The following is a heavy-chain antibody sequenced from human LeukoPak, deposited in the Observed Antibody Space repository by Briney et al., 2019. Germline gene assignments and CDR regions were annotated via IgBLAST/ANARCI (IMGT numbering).Heavy chain of an antibody. CDR3: AREGSAVTNFDY. CDR1: GGSFSGHY. CDR2: INHSGTT. V-gene: IGHV4-34*01. D-gene: IGHD3-10*01. J-gene: IGHJ4*02. Sequence: SETLSLTCAVYGGSFSGHYWSWIRQPPGKGLEWIGEINHSGTTYYNPSLKSRVTISEDTSKNQFSLNLRSVTAADTAVYYCAREGSAVTNFDYWGQGTLVTVSS.